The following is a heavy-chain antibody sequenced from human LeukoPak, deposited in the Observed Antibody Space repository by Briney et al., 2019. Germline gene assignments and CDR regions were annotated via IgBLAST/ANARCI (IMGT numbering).Heavy chain of an antibody. Sequence: ASVKVSCKASGYTFTSYAMNWVRQAPGQGLEWMGWINPNSGGTNYAQKFQGRVTMTRDTSISTAYMELSSLRSEDTAVYYCARGDWAPEYWGQGTLVTVSS. D-gene: IGHD3-9*01. V-gene: IGHV1-2*02. CDR3: ARGDWAPEY. J-gene: IGHJ4*02. CDR2: INPNSGGT. CDR1: GYTFTSYA.